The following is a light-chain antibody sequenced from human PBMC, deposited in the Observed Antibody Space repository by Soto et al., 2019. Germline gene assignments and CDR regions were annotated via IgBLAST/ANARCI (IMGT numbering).Light chain of an antibody. CDR2: GAS. CDR1: QSVSSSY. J-gene: IGKJ1*01. Sequence: EIVLTQSPGTLSLSPGERATLSCRASQSVSSSYLAWYQQKPGQAPRLLIYGASSRATGIPDRFSGSGSGTDFTLTLSRLEPEDFAVYYWQQLKTFGQGTKVEIK. V-gene: IGKV3-20*01. CDR3: QQLKT.